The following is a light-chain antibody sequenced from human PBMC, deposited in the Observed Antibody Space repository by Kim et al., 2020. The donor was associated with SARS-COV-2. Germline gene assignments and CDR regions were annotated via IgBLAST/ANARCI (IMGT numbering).Light chain of an antibody. V-gene: IGLV1-44*01. J-gene: IGLJ3*02. CDR1: SSNIGSNP. CDR2: SNN. Sequence: ELTQPPSASGTPGQRVTISCSGSSSNIGSNPVNCYQQLPGTAPKLLIYSNNQRPSGVPDRFSGSKSGTSASLAISGLQSEDEADYYCAAWDDSLNAWVFGGGTQLTVL. CDR3: AAWDDSLNAWV.